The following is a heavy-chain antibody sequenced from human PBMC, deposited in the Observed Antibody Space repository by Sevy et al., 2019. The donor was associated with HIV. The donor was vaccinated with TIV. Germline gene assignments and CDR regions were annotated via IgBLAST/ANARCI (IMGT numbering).Heavy chain of an antibody. J-gene: IGHJ2*01. CDR2: VNHSGST. Sequence: SETLSLTCAVSGGSFSGYSWDWIRRPPGKGLEWIGEVNHSGSTNYNPSLKSRVTISVDTSENQFSLKLNFVTAADTAVYYCARGGDGVVPSPIMGLGPWTKYWYFDLWGRGTLVTVSS. V-gene: IGHV4-34*01. CDR1: GGSFSGYS. D-gene: IGHD3-3*01. CDR3: ARGGDGVVPSPIMGLGPWTKYWYFDL.